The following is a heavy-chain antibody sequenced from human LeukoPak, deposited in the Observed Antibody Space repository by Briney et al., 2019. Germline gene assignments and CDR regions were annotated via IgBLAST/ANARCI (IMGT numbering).Heavy chain of an antibody. V-gene: IGHV1-8*01. J-gene: IGHJ6*02. Sequence: ASVKVSCKASGYTFTSYDINWVRQATGQGLEWMGWMNPNSGNTGYAQKFQGRVTMTRNTSISTAYMELSSLRSEDTAVYYRARGHGWGYYYYGMDVWGQGTTVTVSS. CDR1: GYTFTSYD. CDR3: ARGHGWGYYYYGMDV. D-gene: IGHD3-16*01. CDR2: MNPNSGNT.